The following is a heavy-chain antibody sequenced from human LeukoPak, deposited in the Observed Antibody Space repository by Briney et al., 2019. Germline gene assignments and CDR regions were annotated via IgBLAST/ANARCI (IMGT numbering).Heavy chain of an antibody. D-gene: IGHD3-10*01. CDR2: INHSGST. CDR3: ARYADYYGSGSYYKPFRNAFDI. Sequence: ASETLSLTCAVYGGSFSGYYWSWIRQPPGKGLEWIGEINHSGSTNYNPSLKSRVTISVDTSKNQFSLKLSSVTAADTAVYYCARYADYYGSGSYYKPFRNAFDIWGQGTMVTVSS. J-gene: IGHJ3*02. CDR1: GGSFSGYY. V-gene: IGHV4-34*01.